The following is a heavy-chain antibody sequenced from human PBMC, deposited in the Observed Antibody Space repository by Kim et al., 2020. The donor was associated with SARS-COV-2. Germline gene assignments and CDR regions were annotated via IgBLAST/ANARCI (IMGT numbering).Heavy chain of an antibody. CDR3: TRVPPYSNSWWDAFDI. CDR1: GFTFSDSA. Sequence: GGSLRLSCAASGFTFSDSAMYWVRQASVKGLEWVGRIRSKANSYATAYDVSVKGRFIISRDDSKNTAYLQMNSLKTEDTAIYYCTRVPPYSNSWWDAFDIWGQGTMVTVSS. J-gene: IGHJ3*02. CDR2: IRSKANSYAT. V-gene: IGHV3-73*01. D-gene: IGHD6-13*01.